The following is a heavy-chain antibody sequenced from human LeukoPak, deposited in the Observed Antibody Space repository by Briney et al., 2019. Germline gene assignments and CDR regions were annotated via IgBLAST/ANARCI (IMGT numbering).Heavy chain of an antibody. Sequence: GASVKVSCKASGGTFSSYAISWVRQAPGQGLEWMGGIIPIFGTANYAQKFQGRVTITADESTSTAYMELGSLRSEDTAVYYCASGRRYYDSSGPVGWFDPWGQGTLVTVSS. V-gene: IGHV1-69*13. CDR1: GGTFSSYA. J-gene: IGHJ5*02. CDR2: IIPIFGTA. D-gene: IGHD3-22*01. CDR3: ASGRRYYDSSGPVGWFDP.